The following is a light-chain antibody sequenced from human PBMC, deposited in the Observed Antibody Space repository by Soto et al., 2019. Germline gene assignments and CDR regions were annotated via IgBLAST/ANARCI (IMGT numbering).Light chain of an antibody. V-gene: IGKV3-15*01. J-gene: IGKJ2*01. Sequence: EIVLTQSPATLSLSPGERATLSCRASQSVRSNLAWYQQKPGQAPRLLIYGASTRATGVPARFSGSGSGTEFTLTISSLQSEDFAVYFCHQYNNWPPYTFGQGTKVDIK. CDR2: GAS. CDR1: QSVRSN. CDR3: HQYNNWPPYT.